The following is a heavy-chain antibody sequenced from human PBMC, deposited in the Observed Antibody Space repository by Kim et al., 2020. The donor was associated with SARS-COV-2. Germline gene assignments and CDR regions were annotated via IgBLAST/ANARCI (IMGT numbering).Heavy chain of an antibody. J-gene: IGHJ4*02. CDR3: ARERGRSGLSN. CDR2: T. Sequence: TNDNPSLKSRVTISVDTSKNQFSLKLSSVTAADTAVYYCARERGRSGLSNWGQGTLVTVSS. V-gene: IGHV4-59*01. D-gene: IGHD6-19*01.